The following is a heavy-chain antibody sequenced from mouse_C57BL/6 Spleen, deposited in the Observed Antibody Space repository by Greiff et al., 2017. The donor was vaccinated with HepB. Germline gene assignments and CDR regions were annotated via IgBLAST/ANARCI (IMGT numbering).Heavy chain of an antibody. CDR1: GFTFSNYW. CDR3: TASTTGQDLYFDV. CDR2: IRLKSDNYAT. Sequence: EVQLQESGGGLVQPGGSMKLSCVASGFTFSNYWMNWVRQSPEKGLEWVAQIRLKSDNYATHYAESVKGRFTISRDDSKSSVYLQMNNLRAEDTGIYYCTASTTGQDLYFDVWGTGTTVTVSS. V-gene: IGHV6-3*01. D-gene: IGHD1-1*01. J-gene: IGHJ1*03.